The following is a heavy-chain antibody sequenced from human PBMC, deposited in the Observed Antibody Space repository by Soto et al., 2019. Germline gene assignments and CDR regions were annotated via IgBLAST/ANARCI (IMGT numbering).Heavy chain of an antibody. CDR2: INGYNGNT. J-gene: IGHJ6*02. CDR1: GYTFSTYG. CDR3: AGKGDVPYYYYGMDV. D-gene: IGHD3-16*01. Sequence: QVQLVQSGAEVKKPGASVKVSCKASGYTFSTYGISWVRQAPGQGLEWMGWINGYNGNTNYAPKLQGRITMTTDTTTANAHSELGSLESDDPGVYYCAGKGDVPYYYYGMDVWGQGTTVTVSS. V-gene: IGHV1-18*01.